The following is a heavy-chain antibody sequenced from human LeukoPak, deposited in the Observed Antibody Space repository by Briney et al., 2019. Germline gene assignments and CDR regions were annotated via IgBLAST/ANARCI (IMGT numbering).Heavy chain of an antibody. V-gene: IGHV4-39*01. D-gene: IGHD3-9*01. CDR3: ARSKGDILTADFDY. CDR2: IYYSGST. J-gene: IGHJ4*02. CDR1: GGSISSSSYY. Sequence: SSETLSLTCTVSGGSISSSSYYWGWIRQPPGKGLEWIGSIYYSGSTYYNPSLKSRVTISVDTSKNQFSLKLSSVTAADTAVYYCARSKGDILTADFDYWGQGTLVTVSS.